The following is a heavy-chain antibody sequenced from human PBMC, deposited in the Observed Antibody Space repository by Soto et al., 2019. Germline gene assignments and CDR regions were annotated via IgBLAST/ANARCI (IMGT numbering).Heavy chain of an antibody. D-gene: IGHD1-1*01. CDR1: GFTFSSYA. CDR2: ISGSGGTA. Sequence: EVQLLESGGGSVQPGGSLRLSCAASGFTFSSYAMHWVRRPPGKGLEWVSSISGSGGTAYYADSVKGRFSISRDSLVNTLYLQMNSLRAEDTAVYYCAKGRGQNWTFDYWGQGTLVTVSP. CDR3: AKGRGQNWTFDY. V-gene: IGHV3-23*01. J-gene: IGHJ4*02.